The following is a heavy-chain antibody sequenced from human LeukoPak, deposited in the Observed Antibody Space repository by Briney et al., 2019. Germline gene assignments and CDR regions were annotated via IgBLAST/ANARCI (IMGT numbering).Heavy chain of an antibody. Sequence: GGSLRLSCAASGFTFSSYAMSWVRQAPGKGLEWVSAISGSGGSTYYADSVKGRFAISRDNSKNTLYLQMNSLRAEDTAVYYCAKRGNFDSSGYYGYYFDYWGQGTLVTVSS. V-gene: IGHV3-23*01. D-gene: IGHD3-22*01. J-gene: IGHJ4*02. CDR3: AKRGNFDSSGYYGYYFDY. CDR2: ISGSGGST. CDR1: GFTFSSYA.